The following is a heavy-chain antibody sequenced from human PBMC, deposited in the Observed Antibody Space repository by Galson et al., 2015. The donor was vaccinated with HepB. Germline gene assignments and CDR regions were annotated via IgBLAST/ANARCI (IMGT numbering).Heavy chain of an antibody. V-gene: IGHV7-4-1*02. Sequence: VTVSCKASGYTFTDYVVNWVRQAPGQGLEWMGWMNTNTGKPTYAQGFAGRFVLSLDTSVSTAYLQISSLETEDTAVYYCARSALRFLDWLPYYDYYYMDVWGKGTTVTVSS. CDR1: GYTFTDYV. D-gene: IGHD3-3*01. CDR3: ARSALRFLDWLPYYDYYYMDV. J-gene: IGHJ6*03. CDR2: MNTNTGKP.